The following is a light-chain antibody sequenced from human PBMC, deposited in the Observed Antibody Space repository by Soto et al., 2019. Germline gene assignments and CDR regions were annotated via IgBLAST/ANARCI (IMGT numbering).Light chain of an antibody. J-gene: IGLJ3*02. CDR2: EVS. V-gene: IGLV2-8*01. CDR1: SSDVGGYNY. CDR3: SSYAGSTNWV. Sequence: QSALTQPPSASGSPGQSVTISCTGTSSDVGGYNYVSWYQHHPGKAPKLRIYEVSKRPSGVPDRFSGSKSGNTATLTVSGLQAEEEAAYYCSSYAGSTNWVFGGGTKLAVL.